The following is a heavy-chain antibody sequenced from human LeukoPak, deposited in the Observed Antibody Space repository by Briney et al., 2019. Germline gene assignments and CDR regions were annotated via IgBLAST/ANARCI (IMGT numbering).Heavy chain of an antibody. CDR2: INPNSGGT. CDR1: GYTFTGYY. D-gene: IGHD2-2*01. CDR3: AVAFCSSPTCYFFDY. Sequence: ASVKVSCKASGYTFTGYYMHWVRQAPGQGLEWMGWINPNSGGTNYAQKFQGRVTMTRDTSITTAFMELSRLTSDDTAVYHCAVAFCSSPTCYFFDYWARGPWSPSPQ. J-gene: IGHJ4*02. V-gene: IGHV1-2*02.